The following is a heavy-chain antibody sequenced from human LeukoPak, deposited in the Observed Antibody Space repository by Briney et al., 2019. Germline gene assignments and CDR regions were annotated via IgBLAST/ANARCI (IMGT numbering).Heavy chain of an antibody. D-gene: IGHD3-22*01. CDR3: ARRGGLYDSGGYHYNY. V-gene: IGHV5-51*01. Sequence: GESLKISCKGSGYSFTSYWIGWVRQMPGKGLEWMGIIYPGDSDTRYSPSFQGQVTISADKSISTAYLQWSSLRASDTAMYYCARRGGLYDSGGYHYNYWGQGTLVTVSS. CDR2: IYPGDSDT. J-gene: IGHJ4*02. CDR1: GYSFTSYW.